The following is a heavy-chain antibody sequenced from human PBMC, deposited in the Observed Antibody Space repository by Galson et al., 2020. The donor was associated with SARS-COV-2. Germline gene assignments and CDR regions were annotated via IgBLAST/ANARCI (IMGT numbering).Heavy chain of an antibody. CDR3: ARGIVVVPAALQAYYYYYGMDV. D-gene: IGHD2-2*01. CDR1: GYTFTSYG. CDR2: ISAYNGNT. Sequence: ASVKVSCKASGYTFTSYGISWVRQAPGQGLEWMGWISAYNGNTNYAQKLQGRVTMTTDTSTSTAYMELRSLRSDDTAVYYCARGIVVVPAALQAYYYYYGMDVWGQGTTVTVSS. J-gene: IGHJ6*02. V-gene: IGHV1-18*04.